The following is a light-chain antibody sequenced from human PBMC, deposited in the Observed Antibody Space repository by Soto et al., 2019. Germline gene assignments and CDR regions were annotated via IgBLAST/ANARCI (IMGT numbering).Light chain of an antibody. J-gene: IGKJ1*01. CDR3: LQDDSYPWT. Sequence: AIQMTQSPSSLYASVGDRVTISCRASQDIQNYVGWYQQKPGKAPKLLIYGASSLESGVPSRFSGSGSGTDFTLTISSLQTEDFATYYCLQDDSYPWTFGQGTKVEI. CDR1: QDIQNY. V-gene: IGKV1-6*01. CDR2: GAS.